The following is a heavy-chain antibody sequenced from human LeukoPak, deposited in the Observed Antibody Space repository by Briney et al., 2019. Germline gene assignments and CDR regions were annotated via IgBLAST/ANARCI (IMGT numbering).Heavy chain of an antibody. CDR1: GFTFNSYS. CDR2: ISSGSSYI. J-gene: IGHJ4*02. V-gene: IGHV3-21*04. CDR3: ARGSHIGAAGILDN. D-gene: IGHD6-13*01. Sequence: PGGSLRLSCAASGFTFNSYSMNWVRQAPGKGLEWVSSISSGSSYIFYADSVKGRFTISRDNAKNSLYLQMNSLRAEDTAVYYCARGSHIGAAGILDNWGQGTLVTVSS.